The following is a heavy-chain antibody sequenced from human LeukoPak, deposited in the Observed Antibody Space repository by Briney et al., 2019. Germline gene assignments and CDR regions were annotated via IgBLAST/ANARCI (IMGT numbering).Heavy chain of an antibody. V-gene: IGHV3-9*01. D-gene: IGHD6-13*01. CDR2: ISWNSGSI. CDR1: GFTFDDYA. J-gene: IGHJ6*03. CDR3: AKVPSSWSFCYYYYYMDV. Sequence: GGSLRLSCAASGFTFDDYAMHWVRQAPGKGLEWVSGISWNSGSIGYADSVKGRFTISRDNSKNTLYLQMNSLRAEDTAVYYCAKVPSSWSFCYYYYYMDVWGKGTTVTISS.